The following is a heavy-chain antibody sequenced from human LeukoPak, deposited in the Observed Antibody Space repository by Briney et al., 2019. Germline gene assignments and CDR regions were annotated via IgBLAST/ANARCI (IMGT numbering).Heavy chain of an antibody. J-gene: IGHJ5*02. CDR2: IDPSDSYT. V-gene: IGHV5-10-1*01. D-gene: IGHD2-15*01. CDR1: GYSFTSYW. Sequence: GESLKISCKGSGYSFTSYWISWVCQMPGKGLEWMGRIDPSDSYTNYSPSFQGHVTISADKSISTAYPQWSSLKASDTAMYYCARLRYCSGGSCYGPPYNWFDPRGQGTLVTVSS. CDR3: ARLRYCSGGSCYGPPYNWFDP.